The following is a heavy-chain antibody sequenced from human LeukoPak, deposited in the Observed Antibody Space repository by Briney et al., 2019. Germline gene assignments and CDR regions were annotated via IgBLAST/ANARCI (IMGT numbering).Heavy chain of an antibody. J-gene: IGHJ3*02. CDR3: AFGRSLSDAFDI. CDR2: IWYDGSNK. CDR1: GFTFSSYV. D-gene: IGHD2-15*01. V-gene: IGHV3-33*01. Sequence: PGRSLRLSCAASGFTFSSYVMHWVRQAPGKGLEWVAVIWYDGSNKYYADSVKGRFTISRDNSKNTLYLQMNSLRAEDTAVYYCAFGRSLSDAFDIWGQGTMVTVSS.